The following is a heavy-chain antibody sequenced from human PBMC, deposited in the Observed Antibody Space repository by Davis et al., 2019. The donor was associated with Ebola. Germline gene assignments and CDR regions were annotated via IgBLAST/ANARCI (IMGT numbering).Heavy chain of an antibody. V-gene: IGHV3-23*01. Sequence: GGSLRLSCTASGFTFSSYAMSWVRQAPGKGLEWVSGISGSGDSTYYADSVKGRFTISRDNSKNTLYLQMNSLRAEDTAVYYCAKGWGSSGWYYFDYWGQGTLVTVSS. CDR1: GFTFSSYA. CDR3: AKGWGSSGWYYFDY. D-gene: IGHD6-19*01. J-gene: IGHJ4*02. CDR2: ISGSGDST.